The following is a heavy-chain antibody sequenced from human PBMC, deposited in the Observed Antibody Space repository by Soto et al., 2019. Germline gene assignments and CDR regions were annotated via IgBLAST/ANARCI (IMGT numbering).Heavy chain of an antibody. D-gene: IGHD3-9*01. Sequence: SVKVSCKASGGTFSSYAISWVRQAPGQGLEWMGGIIPIFGTANYAQKFQGRVTITADESKNTLYMQMNSLRAEDTAVYYCAKIEAPERRRNYDILTGPDYWGQGTPVTVSS. CDR3: AKIEAPERRRNYDILTGPDY. CDR2: IIPIFGTA. CDR1: GGTFSSYA. V-gene: IGHV1-69*13. J-gene: IGHJ4*02.